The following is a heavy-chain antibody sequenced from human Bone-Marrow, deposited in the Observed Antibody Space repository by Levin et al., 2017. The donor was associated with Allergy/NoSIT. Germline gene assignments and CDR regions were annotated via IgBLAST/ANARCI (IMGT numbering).Heavy chain of an antibody. D-gene: IGHD3-16*02. V-gene: IGHV1-3*01. CDR2: INPSNGDT. CDR1: GYTFTSFA. Sequence: EASVKVSCKTSGYTFTSFAMHWVRQAPGHRLEWMGWINPSNGDTKYSQNFQGRVTFTRDTSASILYMELSSLRSEDTAIYHCARVGHSYSYDHWGQGTLVTVSS. CDR3: ARVGHSYSYDH. J-gene: IGHJ5*02.